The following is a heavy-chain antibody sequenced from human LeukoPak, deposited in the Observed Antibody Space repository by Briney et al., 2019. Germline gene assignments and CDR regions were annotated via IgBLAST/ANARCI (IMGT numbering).Heavy chain of an antibody. Sequence: GGSLRLSCAASGFTFSSYAMSWVRQAPGKGLEWVSAISGSGGSTYYADSVKGRFTISRDNSKNTLYLQMSSLRAEDTAVYYCARSVDSPSYYFDYWGQGTLVTVSS. CDR1: GFTFSSYA. J-gene: IGHJ4*02. CDR2: ISGSGGST. CDR3: ARSVDSPSYYFDY. D-gene: IGHD5-18*01. V-gene: IGHV3-23*01.